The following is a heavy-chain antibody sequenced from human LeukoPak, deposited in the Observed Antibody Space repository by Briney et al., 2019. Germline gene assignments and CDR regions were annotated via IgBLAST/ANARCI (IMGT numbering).Heavy chain of an antibody. J-gene: IGHJ5*02. CDR1: GYTFTGYY. CDR3: ARDEAHDSSSRSIWFDP. D-gene: IGHD6-13*01. V-gene: IGHV1-2*02. CDR2: INPNSGGT. Sequence: GASVKVSCKASGYTFTGYYMHWVRQAPGQGLEWMGWINPNSGGTNYAQKFQGRVTITADKSTSTAYMELSSLRSEDTAVYYCARDEAHDSSSRSIWFDPWGQGTLVTVSS.